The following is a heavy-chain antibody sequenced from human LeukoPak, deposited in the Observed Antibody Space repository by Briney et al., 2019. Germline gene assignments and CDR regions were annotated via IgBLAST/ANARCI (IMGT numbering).Heavy chain of an antibody. CDR3: AKGVLHFGYYYYMDV. Sequence: GGSLRLSCAASGFTFSSYAMSWVRQAPGKGLEWVSAISGSGGSTYYADSVKGRFTISRDNSKNTLYLQMNSLRAEDTAVYYCAKGVLHFGYYYYMDVWGKGTTVTVSS. J-gene: IGHJ6*03. CDR1: GFTFSSYA. CDR2: ISGSGGST. V-gene: IGHV3-23*01. D-gene: IGHD2/OR15-2a*01.